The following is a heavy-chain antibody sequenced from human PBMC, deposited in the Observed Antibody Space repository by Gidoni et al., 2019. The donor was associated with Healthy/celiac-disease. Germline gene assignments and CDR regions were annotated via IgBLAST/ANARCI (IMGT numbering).Heavy chain of an antibody. CDR2: ISSSSSYI. V-gene: IGHV3-21*01. CDR1: GFTFSSYS. J-gene: IGHJ6*02. Sequence: EVQLVESGGGLVKPGGSLRLSCAASGFTFSSYSMNWVRQAPGKGLEWVSSISSSSSYIYYADSVKGRFTISRDNAKNSLYLQMNSLRAEDTAVYYCARRGFFLYDYGDFYGMDVWGQGTTVTVSS. D-gene: IGHD4-17*01. CDR3: ARRGFFLYDYGDFYGMDV.